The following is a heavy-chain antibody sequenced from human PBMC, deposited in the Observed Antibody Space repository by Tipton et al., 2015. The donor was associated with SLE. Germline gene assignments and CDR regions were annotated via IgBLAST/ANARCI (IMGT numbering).Heavy chain of an antibody. CDR1: GGSITNSYYF. V-gene: IGHV4-39*07. CDR3: ASGTLEWSHEPDY. D-gene: IGHD3-3*01. CDR2: IYYSGSP. J-gene: IGHJ4*02. Sequence: TLSLTCSVSGGSITNSYYFWGWIRQPPGKGLEWIGNIYYSGSPYYNPSLKSRVTISVNTSKNQFSLRLSSVTAADTAMFYCASGTLEWSHEPDYWGQGTLVTVSS.